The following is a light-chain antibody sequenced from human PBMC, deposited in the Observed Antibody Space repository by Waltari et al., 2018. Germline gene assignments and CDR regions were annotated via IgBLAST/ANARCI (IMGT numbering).Light chain of an antibody. J-gene: IGLJ2*01. Sequence: QSALTQPPSVSGSPGQSVTISCTGTSSDSGSYNRVSWYQQPPGTPPKLMIYEVSYRPSGVPDRFSGSKSGNTASLTISGLQAEDEADYYCSSYTSSNSVVFGGGTNLTVL. CDR1: SSDSGSYNR. CDR3: SSYTSSNSVV. V-gene: IGLV2-18*02. CDR2: EVS.